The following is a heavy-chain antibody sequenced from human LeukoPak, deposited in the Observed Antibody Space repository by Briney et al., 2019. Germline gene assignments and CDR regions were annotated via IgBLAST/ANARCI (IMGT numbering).Heavy chain of an antibody. V-gene: IGHV4-59*01. CDR1: GGSISGYY. D-gene: IGHD2-2*01. CDR2: IYYSGST. J-gene: IGHJ4*02. Sequence: PSETLSLTCAVSGGSISGYYWSWIRQPPGKGLEWIGYIYYSGSTNYNPSLKSRVTISVDTSKNQFSLKLSSVTAANTAVYYCARGVVYTGFDYWGQGTLVTVSS. CDR3: ARGVVYTGFDY.